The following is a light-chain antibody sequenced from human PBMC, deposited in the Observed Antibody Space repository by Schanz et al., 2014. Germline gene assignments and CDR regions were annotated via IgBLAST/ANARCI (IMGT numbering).Light chain of an antibody. CDR3: CSYAGSYTVV. Sequence: QSTLTQPPSASGSPGQSVTISCTGTSSDVGGYNYVSWYQQYPGKAPKLMIYEVNKRPSGVPDRFSGSKSGNTASLTISGLQAEDEADYYCCSYAGSYTVVFGGGTQLTVL. V-gene: IGLV2-8*01. J-gene: IGLJ2*01. CDR1: SSDVGGYNY. CDR2: EVN.